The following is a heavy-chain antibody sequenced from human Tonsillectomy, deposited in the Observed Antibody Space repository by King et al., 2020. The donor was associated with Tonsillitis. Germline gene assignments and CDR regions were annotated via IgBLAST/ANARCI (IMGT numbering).Heavy chain of an antibody. V-gene: IGHV3-74*01. CDR3: ARGGVDHGFDV. J-gene: IGHJ3*01. CDR1: GFTFSSFW. CDR2: INSDGSDT. D-gene: IGHD2-8*02. Sequence: VQLVESGGGLVQPGGSLRLSCAASGFTFSSFWIHWVRQAPGKGLVWVSRINSDGSDTIYADSVQGRFTVYRENARNTLYLQMNSLRAEDTALYYCARGGVDHGFDVWGQGTMVTVSS.